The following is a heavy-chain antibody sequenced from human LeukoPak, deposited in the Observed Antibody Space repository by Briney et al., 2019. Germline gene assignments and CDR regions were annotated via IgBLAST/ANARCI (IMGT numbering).Heavy chain of an antibody. CDR3: AKDYSVGGTGSYSWFDS. D-gene: IGHD3-10*01. J-gene: IGHJ5*01. V-gene: IGHV3-23*01. CDR2: ISGVGGTI. Sequence: GGSLRLSCAASGFTFSNYAMTWVRQAPGKGLEGVSVISGVGGTIYYADSVKGRFTISRDNSKNTLYLQMDSLRAEDTALYYCAKDYSVGGTGSYSWFDSWGQGSLVIVSS. CDR1: GFTFSNYA.